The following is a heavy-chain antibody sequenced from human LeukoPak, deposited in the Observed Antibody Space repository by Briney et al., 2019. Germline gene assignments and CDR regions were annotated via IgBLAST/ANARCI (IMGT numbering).Heavy chain of an antibody. J-gene: IGHJ3*02. D-gene: IGHD3-3*01. CDR1: GGSISSGGYY. Sequence: PSETLSLTCTVSGGSISSGGYYWSWIRQPPGKGLEWIGYIYHSGSTYYNPSLKSRVTISVDRSKNQFSLKLSSVTAADTAVYYCASTGPQEYYDFWRGAFDIWGQGTMVTVSS. CDR3: ASTGPQEYYDFWRGAFDI. CDR2: IYHSGST. V-gene: IGHV4-30-2*01.